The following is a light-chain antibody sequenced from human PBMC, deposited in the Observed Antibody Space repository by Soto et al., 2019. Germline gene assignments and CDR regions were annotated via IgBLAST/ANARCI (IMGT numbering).Light chain of an antibody. CDR2: DAF. J-gene: IGKJ3*01. V-gene: IGKV3-11*01. CDR3: QERSNWPLVT. Sequence: EIVLTQSPATLSLSPGERATLSCRASQSVSTYLAWYQQKPGQPPRLLIYDAFNRATSIPARFSGSGSGTDFTFTISSLETEDFAVYYCQERSNWPLVTFGPGTRVEVK. CDR1: QSVSTY.